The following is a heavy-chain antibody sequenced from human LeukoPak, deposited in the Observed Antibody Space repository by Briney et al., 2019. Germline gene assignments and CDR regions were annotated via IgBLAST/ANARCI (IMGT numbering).Heavy chain of an antibody. CDR2: IYYSGST. D-gene: IGHD3-16*02. CDR3: ASTIMITFGGVIL. CDR1: GGSISSSSYY. V-gene: IGHV4-39*01. Sequence: PSETLSLTCTVSGGSISSSSYYWGWIRQPPGKGLEWVGSIYYSGSTYYNPSLKSRVTISVDTSKNQFSLKLSSVTAADTAVYYCASTIMITFGGVILWGQGTLVTVSS. J-gene: IGHJ4*02.